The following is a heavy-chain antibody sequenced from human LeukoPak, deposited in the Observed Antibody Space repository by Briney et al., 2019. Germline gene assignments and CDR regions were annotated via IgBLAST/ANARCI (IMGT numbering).Heavy chain of an antibody. D-gene: IGHD2-15*01. CDR3: ARIHRYCSGGACYVLDN. CDR1: GGSVSGYY. CDR2: VYYSGST. Sequence: SETLSLTCVVSGGSVSGYYWGWIRQPPGRGLEWVGYVYYSGSTNYNPSFKSRITISVDTSRNQFSLQLSSVTAADTAVYYCARIHRYCSGGACYVLDNWGQGTLVAVSS. J-gene: IGHJ4*02. V-gene: IGHV4-59*02.